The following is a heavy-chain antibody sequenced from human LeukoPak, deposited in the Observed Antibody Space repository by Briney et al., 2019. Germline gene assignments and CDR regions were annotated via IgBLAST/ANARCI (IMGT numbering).Heavy chain of an antibody. CDR3: AESQGIAAVSDY. J-gene: IGHJ4*02. CDR2: INHSGST. D-gene: IGHD6-13*01. Sequence: SETLSLTCTVSGASISSGSYYWSWIRQPPGKGLEWIGEINHSGSTNYNPSLKSRVTISVDTSKNQFSLKLSSVTAADTAVYYCAESQGIAAVSDYWGQGTLVTVSS. CDR1: GASISSGSYY. V-gene: IGHV4-39*07.